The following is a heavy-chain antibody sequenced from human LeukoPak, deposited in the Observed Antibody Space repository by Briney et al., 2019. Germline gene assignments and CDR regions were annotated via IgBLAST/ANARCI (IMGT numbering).Heavy chain of an antibody. V-gene: IGHV3-7*01. Sequence: PGGSLRLSCAVSGFTFSTYWWSWIRQAPGKGLEWMANIKTDGSEKYYVDSVKGRFTISRDNAKNSLYLQMNSLRAEDTAVYYCARDWNGSGSPNDFWGQGTLVTVSS. J-gene: IGHJ4*02. CDR2: IKTDGSEK. D-gene: IGHD3-10*01. CDR1: GFTFSTYW. CDR3: ARDWNGSGSPNDF.